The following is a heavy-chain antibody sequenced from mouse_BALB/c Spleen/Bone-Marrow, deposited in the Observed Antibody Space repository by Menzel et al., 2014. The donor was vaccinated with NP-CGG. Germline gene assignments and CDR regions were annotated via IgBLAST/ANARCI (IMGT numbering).Heavy chain of an antibody. J-gene: IGHJ2*01. CDR1: GCSFTGYY. D-gene: IGHD2-4*01. Sequence: LVKTGASVKISCKASGCSFTGYYMHWVKQSHGKSLEWIGYISCCNGATYYNQKFKGKATFTVDTSSSTAYMQFNSLTSEDSAVYYCARAKDYDYDVHYWGRGTTLTVSS. V-gene: IGHV1S34*01. CDR3: ARAKDYDYDVHY. CDR2: ISCCNGAT.